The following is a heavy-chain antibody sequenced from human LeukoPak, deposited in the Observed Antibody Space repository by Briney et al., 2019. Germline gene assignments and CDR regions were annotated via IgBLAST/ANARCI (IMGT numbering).Heavy chain of an antibody. CDR1: GGSISGDSW. Sequence: PSGTLSLTCAVSGGSISGDSWWSWVRQSPGKGLEWIGEIHHSGDTDYNSSLKSRVTISLDKSKTQFSLTLNSVTAADTAVYYCARVAWIPIGGVIVTAFDYWGQGTLVTVSS. CDR2: IHHSGDT. CDR3: ARVAWIPIGGVIVTAFDY. V-gene: IGHV4-4*02. D-gene: IGHD3-16*02. J-gene: IGHJ4*02.